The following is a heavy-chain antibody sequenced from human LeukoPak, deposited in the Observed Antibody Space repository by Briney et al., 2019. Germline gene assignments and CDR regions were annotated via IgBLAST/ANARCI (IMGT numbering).Heavy chain of an antibody. Sequence: GASVKVSCKASGYTFTSYDINWVRQATGQGLEWMGWMNPNSGNTGYAQKFQGRVTMTRNTSISTAYMELSSLRSEDTAVYYCARETTPAGVLWFGEPDAFDIWGQGTMVTVSS. CDR2: MNPNSGNT. CDR3: ARETTPAGVLWFGEPDAFDI. J-gene: IGHJ3*02. CDR1: GYTFTSYD. V-gene: IGHV1-8*01. D-gene: IGHD3-10*01.